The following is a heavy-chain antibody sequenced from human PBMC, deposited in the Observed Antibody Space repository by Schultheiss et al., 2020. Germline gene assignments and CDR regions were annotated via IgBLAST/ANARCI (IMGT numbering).Heavy chain of an antibody. D-gene: IGHD3-10*01. CDR2: LNSNGDNT. Sequence: GGSLRLSCAASGFTFSNAWMSWVRQAPGRGLEHVSALNSNGDNTFYANSVKGRFTISRDNSQNTLYLQMNSLRAEDTAVYYCARDLAGGTMVRYYGMDVWGQGTTVTVYS. CDR3: ARDLAGGTMVRYYGMDV. J-gene: IGHJ6*02. V-gene: IGHV3-64*04. CDR1: GFTFSNAW.